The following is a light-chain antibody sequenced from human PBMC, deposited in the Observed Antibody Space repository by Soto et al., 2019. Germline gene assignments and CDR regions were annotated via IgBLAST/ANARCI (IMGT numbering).Light chain of an antibody. CDR2: GAS. CDR1: QSVVNY. Sequence: EVVLTQSPGTLSLSPGERATLSCRTSQSVVNYQLAWYRQTPGQAPRLLIYGASTRATGIPVRFSGSASGTEFTLTIISLQSEDFTVYYCKQYNKWPLTFGQGTKVDIK. J-gene: IGKJ1*01. V-gene: IGKV3-15*01. CDR3: KQYNKWPLT.